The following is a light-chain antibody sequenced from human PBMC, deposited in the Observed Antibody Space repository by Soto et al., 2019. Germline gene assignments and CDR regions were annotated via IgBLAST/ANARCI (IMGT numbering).Light chain of an antibody. CDR1: QSIYINS. Sequence: EIVLTQSPGTRSLSPGERATLSCRASQSIYINSLAWYQHKRGQAPRLLIYAATVRATAVPDRFNGSGSGTDFALTISRLEPEDSAMYYCQQYGDSPFAFGPGTKVDI. CDR2: AAT. J-gene: IGKJ3*01. V-gene: IGKV3-20*01. CDR3: QQYGDSPFA.